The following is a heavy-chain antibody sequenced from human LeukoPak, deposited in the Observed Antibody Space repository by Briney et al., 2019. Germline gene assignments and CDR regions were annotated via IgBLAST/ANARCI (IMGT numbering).Heavy chain of an antibody. CDR2: INPNSGGT. V-gene: IGHV1-2*02. CDR1: GYTFTGYY. Sequence: GASVKVSCKASGYTFTGYYMHWVRQAPGQGLEWMGWINPNSGGTNYAQKFQGRVTMTRDTSISTAYMELSRLRSDDTAVYYCARAPSGSYGRFDYWGQGTLVTVSS. D-gene: IGHD1-26*01. CDR3: ARAPSGSYGRFDY. J-gene: IGHJ4*02.